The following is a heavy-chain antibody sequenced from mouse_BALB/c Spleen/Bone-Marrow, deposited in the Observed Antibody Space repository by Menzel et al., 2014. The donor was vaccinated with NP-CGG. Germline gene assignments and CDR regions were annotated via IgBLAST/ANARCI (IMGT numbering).Heavy chain of an antibody. D-gene: IGHD1-1*01. CDR1: GYTFTSYW. V-gene: IGHV1-7*01. CDR2: INPSTGYT. CDR3: AREFYGSSGYFEV. J-gene: IGHJ1*01. Sequence: VQLHQPGAELAKPGASVKMSCKASGYTFTSYWMHWVKQRPGQGLEWIGYINPSTGYTEYNQKFKDKATLTADKSSSTAYMQLSSLTSEDSAVYYCAREFYGSSGYFEVWGAGTTVTVAS.